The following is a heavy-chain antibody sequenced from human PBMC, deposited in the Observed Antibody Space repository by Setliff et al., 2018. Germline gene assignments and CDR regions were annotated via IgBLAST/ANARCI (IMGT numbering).Heavy chain of an antibody. CDR1: GFTFDVSG. D-gene: IGHD2-15*01. CDR3: AKARSRGMVFAFDI. Sequence: GGSLRLSCGTSGFTFDVSGMNWVRQAPGKGLEWVSAISGSGGSTYYADSVKGRFTISRDNSKNTLYLQMNSLRAEDTAVYYCAKARSRGMVFAFDIWGQGTMVTVSS. CDR2: ISGSGGST. V-gene: IGHV3-23*01. J-gene: IGHJ3*02.